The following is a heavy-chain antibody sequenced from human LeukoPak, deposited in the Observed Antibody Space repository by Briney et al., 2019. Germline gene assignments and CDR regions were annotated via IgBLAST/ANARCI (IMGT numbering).Heavy chain of an antibody. D-gene: IGHD1-26*01. CDR1: EFTFSNYN. J-gene: IGHJ4*02. V-gene: IGHV3-48*02. CDR3: ARGWESSGSYSFDY. CDR2: ISSSSSTI. Sequence: GGSLRLSCAASEFTFSNYNMNWVRQAPGKGLEWVSYISSSSSTIYYADSVKGRFTISRDNAKNSLYLQMNSLRDEDTAVYYCARGWESSGSYSFDYRGQGTLVTVSS.